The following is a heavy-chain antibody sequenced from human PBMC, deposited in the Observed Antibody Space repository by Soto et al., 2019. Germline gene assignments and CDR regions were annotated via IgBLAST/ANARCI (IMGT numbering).Heavy chain of an antibody. CDR2: INPNSGGT. Sequence: QVQLVQSGAEVKKPGASVKVSCKASGYTFTGYYMHWVRQAPGQGLEWMGWINPNSGGTNYAQKFQGWVTMTRDTSISTAYMELSRLRSDDTAVYYCARETYDSSRYYSEGNWFDPWGQGTLVTVSS. D-gene: IGHD3-22*01. J-gene: IGHJ5*02. CDR1: GYTFTGYY. V-gene: IGHV1-2*04. CDR3: ARETYDSSRYYSEGNWFDP.